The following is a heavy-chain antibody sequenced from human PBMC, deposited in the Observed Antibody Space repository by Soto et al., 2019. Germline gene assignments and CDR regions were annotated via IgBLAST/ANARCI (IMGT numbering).Heavy chain of an antibody. J-gene: IGHJ4*02. Sequence: SETLSLTCTVSGGSISSYYWSWIRQPPGKGLEWIGYIYYSGSTNYNPSLKSRVTISADTSKNQFSLKLSSVTAADTAVYYCARGSLVRGVIIAHYFDYWGQGTLVTVSS. CDR2: IYYSGST. D-gene: IGHD3-10*01. CDR1: GGSISSYY. CDR3: ARGSLVRGVIIAHYFDY. V-gene: IGHV4-59*01.